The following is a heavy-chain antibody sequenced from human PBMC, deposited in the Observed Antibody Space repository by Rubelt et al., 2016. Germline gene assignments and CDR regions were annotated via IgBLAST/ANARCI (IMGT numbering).Heavy chain of an antibody. CDR3: ARDGLNYYDSSGYYEGMDV. CDR1: GFTFSSYA. CDR2: ISYDGSNK. V-gene: IGHV3-30*04. D-gene: IGHD3-22*01. J-gene: IGHJ6*02. Sequence: QVQLVESGGGVVRPGRSLRLSCAASGFTFSSYAMHWVRQAPGKGLEWVAVISYDGSNKYYADSVKGRFTISRDNSKNTLYLQMNSLRAEETAVYYCARDGLNYYDSSGYYEGMDVWCQGTTVTVSS.